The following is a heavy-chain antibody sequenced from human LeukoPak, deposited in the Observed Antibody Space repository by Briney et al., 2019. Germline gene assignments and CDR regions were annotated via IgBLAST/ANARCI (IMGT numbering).Heavy chain of an antibody. CDR3: ARYGSAWEFDY. CDR1: GYSFTGYY. D-gene: IGHD6-19*01. J-gene: IGHJ4*02. CDR2: SNPNRGDT. V-gene: IGHV1-2*02. Sequence: ASVKVSCKTSGYSFTGYYIHRVRQAPGQGLEWMGWSNPNRGDTNYAQNFQGRVTMTRDTSINTAYMELRRLRSDDTAVYYCARYGSAWEFDYWGQGTPVTVSS.